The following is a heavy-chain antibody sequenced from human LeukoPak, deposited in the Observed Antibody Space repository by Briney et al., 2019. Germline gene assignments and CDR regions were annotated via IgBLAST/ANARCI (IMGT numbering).Heavy chain of an antibody. V-gene: IGHV3-48*04. CDR2: ISSSGSTI. CDR3: AELGITMIGGV. D-gene: IGHD3-10*02. J-gene: IGHJ6*04. CDR1: GFTFGSYS. Sequence: GGSLRLSCVGSGFTFGSYSMNWVRQAPGKGLEWVSYISSSGSTIYYADSVKGRFTISRDNAKNSLYLQMNSLRAEDTAVYYCAELGITMIGGVWGKGTTVTISS.